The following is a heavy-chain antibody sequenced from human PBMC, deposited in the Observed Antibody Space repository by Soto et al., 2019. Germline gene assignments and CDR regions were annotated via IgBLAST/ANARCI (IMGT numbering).Heavy chain of an antibody. CDR1: GGSFSGYY. Sequence: QVQLQQWGAGLLKPSETLSLTCAVYGGSFSGYYWTWIRQPPGTGLEWIGEINHSGSTNYNPSLKSRVTISVDTSKNQFSLKLTSVTAAEPAVYYSARDKITGLFDYWGQGTLVTVSS. J-gene: IGHJ4*02. V-gene: IGHV4-34*01. CDR2: INHSGST. D-gene: IGHD2-8*02. CDR3: ARDKITGLFDY.